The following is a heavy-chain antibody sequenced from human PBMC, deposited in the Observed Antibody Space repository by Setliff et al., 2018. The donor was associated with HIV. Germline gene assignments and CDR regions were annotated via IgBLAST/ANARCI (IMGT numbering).Heavy chain of an antibody. D-gene: IGHD6-6*01. CDR2: IYYSGSTYYYGGST. Sequence: PSETLSLTCTVSGGSVSSSIYYWGWIRQPPGKGLEWIGFIYYSGSTYYYGGSTYYNPSLKSRVTISVDTSKNQFSLKLSSVTAADTAVYYCARHDTEYSSYPIDYWGQGNRVTVS. CDR3: ARHDTEYSSYPIDY. CDR1: GGSVSSSIYY. J-gene: IGHJ4*02. V-gene: IGHV4-39*01.